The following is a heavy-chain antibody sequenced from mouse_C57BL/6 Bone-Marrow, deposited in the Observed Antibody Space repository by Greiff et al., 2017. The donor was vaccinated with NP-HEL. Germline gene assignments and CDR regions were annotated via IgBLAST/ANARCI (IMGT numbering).Heavy chain of an antibody. J-gene: IGHJ2*01. V-gene: IGHV1-59*01. Sequence: QVHVKQPGAELVRPGTSVKLSCKASGYTFTSYWMHWVKQRPGQGLEWIGVIDPSDSYTNYNQKFKGKAKLTVDKSSSTAYMQLSSLTSEDSAVYYCARSGTVVAKGGYYFDYWGQGTTLTVSS. D-gene: IGHD1-1*01. CDR3: ARSGTVVAKGGYYFDY. CDR1: GYTFTSYW. CDR2: IDPSDSYT.